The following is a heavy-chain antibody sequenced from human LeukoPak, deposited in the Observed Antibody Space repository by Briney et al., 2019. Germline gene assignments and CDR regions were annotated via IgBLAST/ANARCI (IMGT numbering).Heavy chain of an antibody. CDR1: GYTFTDYY. J-gene: IGHJ4*02. CDR3: AREGADYGDHNYDY. Sequence: ASVKVSCKASGYTFTDYYMHWVRQAPGQGPEWMGWIKPNSGGTNYAQKFQGRVTMTRDTSISTAYMELSRLRSDDTAVYYCAREGADYGDHNYDYWGQGTLVTVSP. V-gene: IGHV1-2*02. CDR2: IKPNSGGT. D-gene: IGHD4-17*01.